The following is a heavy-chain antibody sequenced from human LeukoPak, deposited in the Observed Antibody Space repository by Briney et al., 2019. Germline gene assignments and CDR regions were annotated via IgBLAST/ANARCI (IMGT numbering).Heavy chain of an antibody. D-gene: IGHD3-22*01. Sequence: SETLSLTCTVSGGSISSGDYYWSWIRQPPGKGLEWIGYIYYSGSTYYNPSLKSRVTISVDTSKNQFSLKLSSVTAADTAVYYCARALSEVDYYDSSGLWSFDYWGQGTLVTVSS. CDR3: ARALSEVDYYDSSGLWSFDY. CDR2: IYYSGST. CDR1: GGSISSGDYY. J-gene: IGHJ4*02. V-gene: IGHV4-30-4*01.